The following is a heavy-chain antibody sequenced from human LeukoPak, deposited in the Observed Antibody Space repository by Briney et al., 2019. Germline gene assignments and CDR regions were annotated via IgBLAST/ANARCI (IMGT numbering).Heavy chain of an antibody. J-gene: IGHJ4*02. Sequence: SETLSLTCAVSGGSISSSNWWSWVRQPPGKGLEWIGEIYHSGSTNYNPSLKSRVTISGDTSKNQFSLKLSSVTAADTAVYYCARTAGWSYGFDYWGQGTLVTVSS. D-gene: IGHD5-18*01. V-gene: IGHV4-4*02. CDR1: GGSISSSNW. CDR3: ARTAGWSYGFDY. CDR2: IYHSGST.